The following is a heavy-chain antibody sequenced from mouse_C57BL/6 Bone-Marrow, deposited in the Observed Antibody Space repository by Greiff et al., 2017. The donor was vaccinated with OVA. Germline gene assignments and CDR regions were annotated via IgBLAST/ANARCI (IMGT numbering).Heavy chain of an antibody. J-gene: IGHJ1*03. CDR1: GYTFTDYY. Sequence: QVQLKQSGPELVKPGASVKISCKASGYTFTDYYINWVKQRPGQGLEWIGWIFPGSGSTYYNEKFTGKATLTVDKSSSTAYMLLSSLTSEDSAVYFCARRSYYSNYVYWYFDVWGTGTTVTVSA. D-gene: IGHD2-5*01. V-gene: IGHV1-75*01. CDR2: IFPGSGST. CDR3: ARRSYYSNYVYWYFDV.